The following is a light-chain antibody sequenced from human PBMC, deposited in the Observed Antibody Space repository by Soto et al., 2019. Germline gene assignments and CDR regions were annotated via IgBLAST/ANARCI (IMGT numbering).Light chain of an antibody. CDR2: EGS. V-gene: IGLV2-23*01. CDR1: SSDVESYNF. CDR3: CSYAGSSTSYV. J-gene: IGLJ1*01. Sequence: QSALTQPASVSGSPGQSITISCTGTSSDVESYNFVSWYQQHPGKAPKLMIYEGSKRPSGVSNRFSGSKSGNTASLTISGLQAEDEADYYCCSYAGSSTSYVFGTGTKVTVL.